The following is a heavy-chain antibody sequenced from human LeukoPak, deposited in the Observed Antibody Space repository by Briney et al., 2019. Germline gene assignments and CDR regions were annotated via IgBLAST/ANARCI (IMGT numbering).Heavy chain of an antibody. Sequence: PSETLSLTCTVSGGSISSYYWSWIRQPPGKGLEWIGYIYYSGSTNYNPSLKSRVTISVDTSKNQFSLKLSSVTAADTAVYYCARHGPRRIAVAGYFDYWGQGTLVTVSS. J-gene: IGHJ4*02. D-gene: IGHD6-19*01. CDR1: GGSISSYY. CDR3: ARHGPRRIAVAGYFDY. CDR2: IYYSGST. V-gene: IGHV4-59*08.